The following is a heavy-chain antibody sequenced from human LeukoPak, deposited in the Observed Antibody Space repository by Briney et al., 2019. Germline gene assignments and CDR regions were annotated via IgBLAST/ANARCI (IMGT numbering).Heavy chain of an antibody. D-gene: IGHD3-10*01. CDR1: GDSISSGDYY. CDR2: IYYSGST. J-gene: IGHJ4*02. Sequence: SQTLSLTCTVSGDSISSGDYYWSWIRQPPGKGLEWIGYIYYSGSTYYNPSLKSRPTISIDTSKNQFSLKLSSVTAADTAVYYCARDLGPVGSGSTFEVGYWGQGSLVTVSS. CDR3: ARDLGPVGSGSTFEVGY. V-gene: IGHV4-30-4*01.